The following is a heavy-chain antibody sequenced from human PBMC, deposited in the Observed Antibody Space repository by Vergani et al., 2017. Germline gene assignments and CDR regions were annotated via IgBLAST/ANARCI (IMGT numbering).Heavy chain of an antibody. Sequence: QVQLQESGPGLVKPSETLSLTRTVSGGSISSYYWSWIRQPPGKGLEWIGYIYYSGSTNYKPSLKSRVTISVDTSKNQFPLKLSSVTAADTAVYYGAGGRVTYRVRGVMGAVRFDPWGQGTLVTVSS. D-gene: IGHD3-10*01. CDR3: AGGRVTYRVRGVMGAVRFDP. CDR2: IYYSGST. CDR1: GGSISSYY. J-gene: IGHJ5*02. V-gene: IGHV4-59*01.